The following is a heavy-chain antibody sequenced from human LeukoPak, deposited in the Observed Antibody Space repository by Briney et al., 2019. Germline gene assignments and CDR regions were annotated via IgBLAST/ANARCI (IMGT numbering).Heavy chain of an antibody. V-gene: IGHV1-69*13. D-gene: IGHD2-2*01. Sequence: ASVKVSCKASGYTFTSYYMHWVRQAPGQGLEWMGGIIPIFGTANYAQKFQGRVTIAADESTSTAYMELSSLRSEDTAVYYCARGDVVVPAATRYYYYYMDVWGKGTTVTVSS. J-gene: IGHJ6*03. CDR2: IIPIFGTA. CDR3: ARGDVVVPAATRYYYYYMDV. CDR1: GYTFTSYY.